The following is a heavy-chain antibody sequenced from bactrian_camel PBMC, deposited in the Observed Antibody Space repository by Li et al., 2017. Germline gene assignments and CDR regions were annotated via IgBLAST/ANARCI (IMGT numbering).Heavy chain of an antibody. V-gene: IGHV3S55*01. Sequence: HVQLVESGGGSVQAGGSLRLSCAASGYTVSSACMAWFRQATGKEREGVASIDSDGSTLYEDSVLDRFTISKDNAKNTLYLQMNSLTPEDTGMYYCSALRLDGPGTCWDRLSTVENTYSGQGTQVTVS. CDR3: SALRLDGPGTCWDRLSTVENTY. D-gene: IGHD4*01. CDR1: GYTVSSAC. J-gene: IGHJ4*01. CDR2: IDSDGST.